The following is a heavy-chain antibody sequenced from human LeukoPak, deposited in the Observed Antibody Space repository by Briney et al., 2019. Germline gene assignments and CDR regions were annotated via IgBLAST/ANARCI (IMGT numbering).Heavy chain of an antibody. J-gene: IGHJ4*02. CDR3: ARDRHPALLDY. CDR1: GFTFSSYG. CDR2: IWYDGSNK. V-gene: IGHV3-33*01. Sequence: PGGSLRLSCAASGFTFSSYGMHWVRQAPGKGLEWVAIIWYDGSNKYYADSVKGRFTISRDNSKNTLYLQMSSLRAEDTAVYYCARDRHPALLDYWGQGTLVTVSS.